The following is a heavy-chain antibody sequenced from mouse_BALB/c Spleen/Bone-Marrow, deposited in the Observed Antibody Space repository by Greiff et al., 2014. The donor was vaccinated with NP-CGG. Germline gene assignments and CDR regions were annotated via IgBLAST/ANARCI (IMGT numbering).Heavy chain of an antibody. V-gene: IGHV2-6-4*01. CDR1: GFSLSRYN. D-gene: IGHD2-3*01. CDR2: IWGGGGT. CDR3: ARKDGGYYVMDY. J-gene: IGHJ4*01. Sequence: VQGVESGPGLVAPSQNLSITCTVSGFSLSRYNIHWIRQLPGKGLEWLGMIWGGGGTDHNSALKSRLRISKDNSKSQIFLKISSLQIDDTAMYYCARKDGGYYVMDYWGQGTSVTVSS.